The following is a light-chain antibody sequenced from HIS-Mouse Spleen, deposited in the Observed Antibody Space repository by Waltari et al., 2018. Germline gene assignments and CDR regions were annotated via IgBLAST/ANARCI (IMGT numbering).Light chain of an antibody. Sequence: QSALTQPPSASGSPGQSVTISCTGTSSDVGGYNYVSWYQHHPGKAPKLMIYEVSKRPSGVPDRFSGSKSGNTASLTVSGLQAEDEADYYCSSYTSSSTEVFGGGTKLTVL. CDR2: EVS. CDR3: SSYTSSSTEV. J-gene: IGLJ2*01. CDR1: SSDVGGYNY. V-gene: IGLV2-8*01.